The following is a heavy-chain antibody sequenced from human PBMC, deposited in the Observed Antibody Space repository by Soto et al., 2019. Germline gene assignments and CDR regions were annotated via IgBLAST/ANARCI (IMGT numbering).Heavy chain of an antibody. CDR2: ISSSSSTI. Sequence: LRLSCAASGFTFSSYSMNWVRQAPGKGLEWVSYISSSSSTIYYADSVKGRFTISRDNAKNSLYLQMNSLRDEDTAVYYCARDYSDYYDSSGYYNFDYWGQGTLVTVSS. J-gene: IGHJ4*02. D-gene: IGHD3-22*01. V-gene: IGHV3-48*02. CDR3: ARDYSDYYDSSGYYNFDY. CDR1: GFTFSSYS.